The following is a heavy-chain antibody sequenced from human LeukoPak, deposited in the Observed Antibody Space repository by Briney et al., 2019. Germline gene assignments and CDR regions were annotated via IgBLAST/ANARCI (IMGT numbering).Heavy chain of an antibody. D-gene: IGHD4-17*01. CDR1: GFTFGSYS. CDR3: ARVGTGYGDYELDY. CDR2: ISSSSSYI. Sequence: PGGSLRLSCAASGFTFGSYSMNWVRQAPGKGLEWVSSISSSSSYIYYADSVKGRFTISRDNAKNSLYLQMNSLRAEDTAVYYCARVGTGYGDYELDYWGQGTLVTVSS. J-gene: IGHJ4*02. V-gene: IGHV3-21*01.